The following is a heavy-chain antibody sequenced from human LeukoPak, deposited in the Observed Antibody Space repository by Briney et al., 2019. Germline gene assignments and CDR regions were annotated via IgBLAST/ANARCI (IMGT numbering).Heavy chain of an antibody. J-gene: IGHJ4*02. CDR2: IIPIFGTA. D-gene: IGHD6-19*01. V-gene: IGHV1-69*13. CDR3: AEDSSGWSDY. CDR1: GYTFTGYY. Sequence: GASVKVSCKASGYTFTGYYMHWVRQAPGQGLEWMGGIIPIFGTANYAQKFQGRVTITADESTSTAYMELSSLRSEDTAVYYCAEDSSGWSDYWGQGTLVTVSS.